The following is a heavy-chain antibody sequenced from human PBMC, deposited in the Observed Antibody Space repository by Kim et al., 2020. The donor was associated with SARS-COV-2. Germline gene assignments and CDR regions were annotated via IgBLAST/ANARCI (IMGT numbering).Heavy chain of an antibody. D-gene: IGHD6-13*01. CDR1: GFTFASSG. Sequence: GGSLRLSCEASGFTFASSGMSWVRQAPGKGLEWVTAINCNGGSTYYAASVKGRFTISRDNSKNTLYLHMNSLSAEDTATYYCARGSSHRYAYWGRGDLV. V-gene: IGHV3-23*01. CDR2: INCNGGST. CDR3: ARGSSHRYAY. J-gene: IGHJ4*02.